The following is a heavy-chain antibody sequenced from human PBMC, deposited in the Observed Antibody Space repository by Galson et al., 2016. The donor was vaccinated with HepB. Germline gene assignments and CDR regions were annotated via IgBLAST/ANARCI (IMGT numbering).Heavy chain of an antibody. J-gene: IGHJ4*02. Sequence: SLRLSCAASGFTFGDHYMDWVRQAPGKGLEWVAAVSYDGNNKYFADSVKGRFSISRDDSKNTLSLQMDNLRAEDTALYYCARPAAATTRLFFHFDSWGQGTLVTVSS. CDR2: VSYDGNNK. CDR3: ARPAAATTRLFFHFDS. D-gene: IGHD6-13*01. CDR1: GFTFGDHY. V-gene: IGHV3-30*03.